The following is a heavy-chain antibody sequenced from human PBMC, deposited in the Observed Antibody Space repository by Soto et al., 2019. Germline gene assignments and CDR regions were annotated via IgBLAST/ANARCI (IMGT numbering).Heavy chain of an antibody. D-gene: IGHD6-13*01. J-gene: IGHJ4*02. CDR2: IIPVLDMP. CDR3: ARGIAAGTDY. Sequence: SVKVSCKASGDTLSTYTISWVRQAPEQGLEWMGWIIPVLDMPIYAQKFQGRVTISAEKSTSTVYMELSSLRSDDTAGYYCARGIAAGTDYWGQGTLVTVSS. CDR1: GDTLSTYT. V-gene: IGHV1-69*10.